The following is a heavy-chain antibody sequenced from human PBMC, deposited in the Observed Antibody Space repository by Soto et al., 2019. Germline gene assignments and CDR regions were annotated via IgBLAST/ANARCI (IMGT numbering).Heavy chain of an antibody. CDR2: INSDGSST. CDR3: GREFTYYYYGMEA. Sequence: GGSLRLSCAASGFTFSSYWMHWVRQAPGKGLVWVSRINSDGSSTNYADSVKGRFTISRDNAKNTLYLQMNSLRAEDTAVYYCGREFTYYYYGMEAWGQGTTVPVYS. V-gene: IGHV3-74*01. CDR1: GFTFSSYW. J-gene: IGHJ6*02.